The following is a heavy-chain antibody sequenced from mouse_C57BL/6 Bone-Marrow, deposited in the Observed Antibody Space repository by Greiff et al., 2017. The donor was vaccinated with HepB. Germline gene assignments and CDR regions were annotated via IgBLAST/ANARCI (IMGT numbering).Heavy chain of an antibody. V-gene: IGHV5-12*01. CDR1: GFTFSDYY. CDR2: ISNGGGST. Sequence: EVQRVESGGGLVQPGGSLKLSCAASGFTFSDYYMYWVRQTPEKRLEWVAYISNGGGSTYYPDTVKGRFTISRDNAKNTLYLQMSRLKSEDTAMYYCARQRGYDGYPAWFAYWGQGTLVTVSA. CDR3: ARQRGYDGYPAWFAY. J-gene: IGHJ3*01. D-gene: IGHD2-3*01.